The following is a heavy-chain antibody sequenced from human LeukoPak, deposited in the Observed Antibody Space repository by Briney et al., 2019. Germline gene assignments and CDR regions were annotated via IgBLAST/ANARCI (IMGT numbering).Heavy chain of an antibody. V-gene: IGHV3-21*04. J-gene: IGHJ4*02. CDR3: AKGGLSRAGLDF. Sequence: GGSLRLSCAASGFTFSGYTMNWVRQAPGKGLEWVSSISSSSSYIYYADSVKGRFTISRDNSKNTLYLQMNSLRAEDTAVYYCAKGGLSRAGLDFWGQGTLVTVSS. CDR2: ISSSSSYI. D-gene: IGHD5/OR15-5a*01. CDR1: GFTFSGYT.